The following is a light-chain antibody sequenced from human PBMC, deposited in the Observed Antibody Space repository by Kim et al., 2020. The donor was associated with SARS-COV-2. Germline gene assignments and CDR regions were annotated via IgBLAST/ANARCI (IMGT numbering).Light chain of an antibody. J-gene: IGLJ2*01. CDR3: NSRDSSGNHLYVV. CDR1: SLRSYY. CDR2: GKN. V-gene: IGLV3-19*01. Sequence: GQTVRITCQGDSLRSYYASWYQQKPGQAPVLVIYGKNNWPSGIPDRFSGSSSGNTASLTITGAQAEDEADYYCNSRDSSGNHLYVVFGGGTQLTVL.